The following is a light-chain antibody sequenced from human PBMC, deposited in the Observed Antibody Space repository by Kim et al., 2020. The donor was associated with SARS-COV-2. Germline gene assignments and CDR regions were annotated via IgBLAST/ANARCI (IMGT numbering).Light chain of an antibody. CDR1: SSDVGTYNY. V-gene: IGLV2-14*03. CDR2: DVS. J-gene: IGLJ1*01. CDR3: SSYTSTSTLYV. Sequence: QSITISGTGSSSDVGTYNYVSWYQQHPGKAPKLMIYDVSNRPSGVSDRFSGSKSGNTASLTISGLQAEDEADYYCSSYTSTSTLYVFGTGTKVTVL.